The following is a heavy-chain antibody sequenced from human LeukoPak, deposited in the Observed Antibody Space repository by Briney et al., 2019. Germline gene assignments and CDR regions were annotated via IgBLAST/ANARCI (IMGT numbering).Heavy chain of an antibody. Sequence: PSETLSLTCAVSGDSMRGYYWSWIRQPPGEALEWIGYVYYSGSTNYNPSLKSRVTMSVDTSKSQFSLMLTSVTAADTAVYYCARHLYYYDGIDLWGQGTLVTVSS. V-gene: IGHV4-59*08. CDR3: ARHLYYYDGIDL. D-gene: IGHD3-22*01. CDR1: GDSMRGYY. J-gene: IGHJ5*02. CDR2: VYYSGST.